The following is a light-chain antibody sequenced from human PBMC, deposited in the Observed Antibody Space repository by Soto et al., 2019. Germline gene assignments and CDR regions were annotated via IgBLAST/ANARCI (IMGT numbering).Light chain of an antibody. CDR1: SSDIGAYDY. CDR2: EVN. Sequence: SALTHPASLSGSPGQSITISCTGTSSDIGAYDYVSWFQQHPGKAPKLMISEVNNRPSGVSNRFSGSKSGNTAYLTISGLQVQEEAEYFCSSFTTTSTHVFGTGTKVTVL. CDR3: SSFTTTSTHV. V-gene: IGLV2-14*01. J-gene: IGLJ1*01.